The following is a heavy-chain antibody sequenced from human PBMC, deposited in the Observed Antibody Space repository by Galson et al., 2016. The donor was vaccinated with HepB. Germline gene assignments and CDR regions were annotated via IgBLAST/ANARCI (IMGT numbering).Heavy chain of an antibody. D-gene: IGHD3-22*01. Sequence: SLRLSCAASGFTFSSYGMHWVRQAPGKGLEWVAMIWSDGSNKYYIGSVKGRFTISRDNFQNTLYLQMNSLRAEDTAVYYCTRDPGYYDSSGYYYPGPFDWGQGTLVT. CDR2: IWSDGSNK. V-gene: IGHV3-33*01. CDR3: TRDPGYYDSSGYYYPGPFD. J-gene: IGHJ4*02. CDR1: GFTFSSYG.